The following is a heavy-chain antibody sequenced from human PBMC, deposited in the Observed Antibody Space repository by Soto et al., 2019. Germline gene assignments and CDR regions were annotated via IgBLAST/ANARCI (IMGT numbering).Heavy chain of an antibody. CDR1: GYTFTGYY. J-gene: IGHJ4*02. CDR2: INPNSGGT. Sequence: QVQLVQSGAEVKKPGASVKVSCKASGYTFTGYYMHWVRQAPGQGLEWMGWINPNSGGTNYEQKFQGRVTMTRDTSISTAYMELSRLRSDDTAVYYCARVGDGVIANYFDYWGQGTLVTVSS. CDR3: ARVGDGVIANYFDY. D-gene: IGHD3-10*01. V-gene: IGHV1-2*02.